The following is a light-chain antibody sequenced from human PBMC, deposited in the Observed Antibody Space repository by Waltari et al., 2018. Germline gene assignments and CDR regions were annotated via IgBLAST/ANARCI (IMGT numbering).Light chain of an antibody. V-gene: IGLV2-14*01. CDR1: SNDAGGYDY. CDR2: GVP. J-gene: IGLJ3*02. CDR3: SSYTRSDTLV. Sequence: QSALTQPASVSGSPGQSLTIPCTGTSNDAGGYDYVSWFQQHPNKAPTPMIYGVPNRPSGVSNRFFGSKSGNTASLTISGLQAEDEADYYCSSYTRSDTLVFGGGTRLTVL.